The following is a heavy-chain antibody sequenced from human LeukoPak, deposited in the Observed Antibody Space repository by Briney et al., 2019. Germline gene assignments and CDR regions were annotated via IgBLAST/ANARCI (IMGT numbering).Heavy chain of an antibody. D-gene: IGHD5-12*01. V-gene: IGHV3-23*01. J-gene: IGHJ4*02. CDR1: GFTFSSYG. CDR3: VRDSFYTGYERGFGY. Sequence: GGSLRLSCAASGFTFSSYGMSWVRQAPGKGLEWVSAISGSGGSTYYADSVKGRFTISRDNAKDTVYLQMDSLRADDTAVYYCVRDSFYTGYERGFGYWGQGALVTVSS. CDR2: ISGSGGST.